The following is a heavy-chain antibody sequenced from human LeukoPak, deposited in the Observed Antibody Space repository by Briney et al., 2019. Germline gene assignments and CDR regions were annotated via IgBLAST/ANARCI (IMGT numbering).Heavy chain of an antibody. D-gene: IGHD3-10*01. J-gene: IGHJ5*02. V-gene: IGHV1-18*01. CDR1: GYTFTNYG. CDR3: ARDGFRYFGSGSYYVGSWFDP. Sequence: GASVKVSCKASGYTFTNYGISWVRQAPGQGLEWMGWISVYNGNTNYAQKFQGRVTMTTDTSTSTAYMELRSLRSDDTVVYYCARDGFRYFGSGSYYVGSWFDPWGQGTLVTVSS. CDR2: ISVYNGNT.